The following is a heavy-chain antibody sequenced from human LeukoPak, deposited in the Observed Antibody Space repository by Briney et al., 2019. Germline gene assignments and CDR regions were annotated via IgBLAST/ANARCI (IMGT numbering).Heavy chain of an antibody. CDR1: GFTFSSYA. CDR2: ISGSGGST. J-gene: IGHJ4*02. V-gene: IGHV3-23*01. D-gene: IGHD3-22*01. CDR3: ANPRDSSGYYEFDY. Sequence: GGSLRLSCAASGFTFSSYAMSWVRQAPGKGLEWVSAISGSGGSTYYADSVKGRFTISRHNSKNTLYLQMNSLRAEDTAVYYCANPRDSSGYYEFDYWGQGTLVTVSS.